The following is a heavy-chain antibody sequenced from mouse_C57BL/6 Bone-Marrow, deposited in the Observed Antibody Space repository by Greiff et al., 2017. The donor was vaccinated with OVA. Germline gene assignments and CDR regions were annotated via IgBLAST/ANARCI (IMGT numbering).Heavy chain of an antibody. CDR2: IDPENGDT. D-gene: IGHD1-1*01. CDR3: TTRDTTVVGDY. J-gene: IGHJ2*01. Sequence: VQLQQSGAELVRPGASVKLSCTASGFNIKDAYMHWVKQRPEQGLEWIGWIDPENGDTAYASKFQGKATITADTSSNTAYLQLSSLTSEDTAVYYCTTRDTTVVGDYWGQGTTLTVSS. V-gene: IGHV14-4*01. CDR1: GFNIKDAY.